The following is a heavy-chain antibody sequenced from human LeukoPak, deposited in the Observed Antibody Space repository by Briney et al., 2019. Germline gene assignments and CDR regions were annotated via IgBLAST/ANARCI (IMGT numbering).Heavy chain of an antibody. CDR3: ASTYYDFWSGYLVFDY. Sequence: SETPSLTCTVSGGSISSYYWSWIRQPPGKGLEWIGYIYYSGSTNYNPSLKSRVTISVDTSKNQFSLKLSSVTAADTAVYYCASTYYDFWSGYLVFDYWGQGTLVTVSS. CDR2: IYYSGST. V-gene: IGHV4-59*01. CDR1: GGSISSYY. D-gene: IGHD3-3*01. J-gene: IGHJ4*02.